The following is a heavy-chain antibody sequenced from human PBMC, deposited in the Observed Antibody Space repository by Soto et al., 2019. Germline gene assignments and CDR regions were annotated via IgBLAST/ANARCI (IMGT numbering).Heavy chain of an antibody. D-gene: IGHD2-2*01. Sequence: QVQLQESGPGLVKPSQTLSLTCTVSGGSISSGGYYWSWIRQHPGKGLEWIGYIYYSGSTYYNPSLKSRVTISVDTSKNQFSLKLSSVTAADTAVYYCASGYSSSTSCYGINDAFDIWGQGTMVTVSS. CDR3: ASGYSSSTSCYGINDAFDI. V-gene: IGHV4-31*03. J-gene: IGHJ3*02. CDR2: IYYSGST. CDR1: GGSISSGGYY.